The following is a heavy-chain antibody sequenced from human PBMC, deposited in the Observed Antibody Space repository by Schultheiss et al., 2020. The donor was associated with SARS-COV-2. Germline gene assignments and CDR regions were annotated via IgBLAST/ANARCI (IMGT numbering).Heavy chain of an antibody. D-gene: IGHD5-18*01. V-gene: IGHV3-11*06. CDR2: ISSSSSYI. CDR1: GFTFSDYY. Sequence: GGSLRLSCAASGFTFSDYYMSWIRQAPGKGLEWVSYISSSSSYIYYADSVKGRFTISRDNSKNTLYLQMNSLRAEDTAVYYCARVHTAMVRYYYYMDVWGKGTTVTVSS. J-gene: IGHJ6*03. CDR3: ARVHTAMVRYYYYMDV.